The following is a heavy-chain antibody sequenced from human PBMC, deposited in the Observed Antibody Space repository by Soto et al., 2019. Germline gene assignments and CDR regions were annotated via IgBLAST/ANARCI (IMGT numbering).Heavy chain of an antibody. CDR1: GGSFSGYY. J-gene: IGHJ5*02. Sequence: QVQLQQWGAGLLKPSETLSLTCAVYGGSFSGYYWSWIRQPPGKGLEWIGEINHSGSTNYNPSLKSRVPISVDTSKNQFSLKLSSVTAADTAVYYCARAGDYYGSGSAYNWFDPWGQGTLVTVSS. V-gene: IGHV4-34*01. CDR2: INHSGST. D-gene: IGHD3-10*01. CDR3: ARAGDYYGSGSAYNWFDP.